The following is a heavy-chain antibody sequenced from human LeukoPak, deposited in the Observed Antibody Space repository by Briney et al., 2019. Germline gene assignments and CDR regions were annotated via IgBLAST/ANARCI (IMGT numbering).Heavy chain of an antibody. D-gene: IGHD1-26*01. J-gene: IGHJ4*01. Sequence: GGSLRLSCAASGFTFRSYGMHWVRQAPGKGLEWVTVIWYDGSKTYYADSVSGRFTVSRDNSKNTLYLQMNSLRDEDTAVYYCARYNSGRSDYWDQGTLVTVSS. V-gene: IGHV3-33*01. CDR3: ARYNSGRSDY. CDR1: GFTFRSYG. CDR2: IWYDGSKT.